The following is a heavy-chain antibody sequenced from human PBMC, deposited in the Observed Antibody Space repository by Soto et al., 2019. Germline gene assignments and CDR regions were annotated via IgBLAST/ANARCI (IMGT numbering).Heavy chain of an antibody. CDR3: ARGDYLPYYYGMDV. J-gene: IGHJ6*02. CDR2: ISSSSSTI. V-gene: IGHV3-48*02. Sequence: GGSLRLSCAASGFTFSSYSMNWVRQAPGKGLERVSYISSSSSTIYYADSVKGRFTISRDNAKNSLYLQMNSLRDEDTAVYYCARGDYLPYYYGMDVWGQGTTVTVSS. D-gene: IGHD4-17*01. CDR1: GFTFSSYS.